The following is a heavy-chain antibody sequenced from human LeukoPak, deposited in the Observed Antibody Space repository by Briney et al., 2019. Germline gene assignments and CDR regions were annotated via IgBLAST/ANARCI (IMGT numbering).Heavy chain of an antibody. J-gene: IGHJ4*02. CDR1: GFTFSSYG. D-gene: IGHD2/OR15-2a*01. V-gene: IGHV3-23*01. CDR3: ARDFYDGFALDY. CDR2: ISGSGGST. Sequence: GGSLRLSCAASGFTFSSYGMSWVRQAPGKGLEWVSAISGSGGSTYYADSVKGRFTISRDNSKNTLYLQMDNLRAEDTGVYYCARDFYDGFALDYWGQGTLVTVSS.